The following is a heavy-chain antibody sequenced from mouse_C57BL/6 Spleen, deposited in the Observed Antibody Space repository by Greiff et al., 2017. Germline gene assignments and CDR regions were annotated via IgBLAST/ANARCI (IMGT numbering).Heavy chain of an antibody. V-gene: IGHV1-9*01. CDR3: ARRDYGYDDGYYYAMDY. CDR1: GYTFTGYW. CDR2: ILPGSGST. D-gene: IGHD2-2*01. Sequence: QVQLQQSGAELMKPGASVKLSCKATGYTFTGYWIEWVKQRPGHGLEWIGEILPGSGSTNYNEKFKGKATFTADTSSNTAYMQLSSLTTEDSAIYYCARRDYGYDDGYYYAMDYWGQGTSVTVSS. J-gene: IGHJ4*01.